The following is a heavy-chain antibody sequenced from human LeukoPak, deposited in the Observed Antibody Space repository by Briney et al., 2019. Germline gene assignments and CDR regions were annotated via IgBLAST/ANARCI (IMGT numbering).Heavy chain of an antibody. CDR1: GFTFSSYS. CDR3: AREWFGTSLDY. V-gene: IGHV3-21*01. D-gene: IGHD2-2*01. Sequence: GGSLRLSCAASGFTFSSYSMNWVRQAPGKGLEWVSSISSCSSSYIYYADSVKGRFTISRDNAKNSLYLQMNSLRAEDTAVYYCAREWFGTSLDYWGQGTLVTVSS. J-gene: IGHJ4*02. CDR2: ISSCSSSYI.